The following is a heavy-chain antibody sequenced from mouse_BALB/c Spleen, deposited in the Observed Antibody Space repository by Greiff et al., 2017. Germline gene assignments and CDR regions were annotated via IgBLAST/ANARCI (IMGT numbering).Heavy chain of an antibody. CDR3: ARDGSAWFAY. CDR1: GFTFSSYA. V-gene: IGHV5-9-4*01. Sequence: EVNVVESGGGLVKPGGSLKLSCAASGFTFSSYAMSWVRQSPEKRLEWVAEISSGGSYTYYPDTVTGRFTISRDNAKNTLYLEMSSLRSEDTAMYYCARDGSAWFAYWGQGTLVTVSA. CDR2: ISSGGSYT. D-gene: IGHD1-1*01. J-gene: IGHJ3*01.